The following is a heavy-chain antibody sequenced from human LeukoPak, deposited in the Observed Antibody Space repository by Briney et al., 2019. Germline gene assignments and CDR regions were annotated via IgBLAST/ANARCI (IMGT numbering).Heavy chain of an antibody. CDR2: IYSGGST. J-gene: IGHJ4*02. CDR3: ARNYYDSSGYPDY. Sequence: GGSLRLSRAASGFTVSSNYMSWVCQAPGKGLEWVSVIYSGGSTYYADSVKGRFTISRDNSKNTLYLQMNSLRAEDTAVYYCARNYYDSSGYPDYWGQGTLVTVSS. D-gene: IGHD3-22*01. CDR1: GFTVSSNY. V-gene: IGHV3-66*01.